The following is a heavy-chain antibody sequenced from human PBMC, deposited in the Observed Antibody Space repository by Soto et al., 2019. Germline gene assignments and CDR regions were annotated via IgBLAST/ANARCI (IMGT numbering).Heavy chain of an antibody. CDR3: ARGHLDTAMPPPYYMDV. CDR1: GYSFTSYW. CDR2: IYPGDSDT. D-gene: IGHD5-18*01. J-gene: IGHJ6*03. Sequence: PGESLKISCKGSGYSFTSYWIGWVRQMPGKGLEWMGIIYPGDSDTRYSPSFQGQVTISADKSISTAYLQWSSLKASDTAMYYCARGHLDTAMPPPYYMDVWGKGTTVTVS. V-gene: IGHV5-51*01.